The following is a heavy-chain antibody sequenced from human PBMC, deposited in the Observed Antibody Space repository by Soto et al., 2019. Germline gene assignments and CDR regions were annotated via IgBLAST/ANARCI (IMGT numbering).Heavy chain of an antibody. CDR2: ISYDGSKK. Sequence: QVRLVGSGGGVVQPGRTLRLSCAASGFTFSSDAMHWVRQALGKGLEWVAVISYDGSKKYYADSVKGRFTISRDNSKNTLYLQMNSLRAEDTAVYYCAGAYAAITPGDYWGQGTLVTVSS. CDR1: GFTFSSDA. J-gene: IGHJ4*02. D-gene: IGHD1-20*01. CDR3: AGAYAAITPGDY. V-gene: IGHV3-30-3*01.